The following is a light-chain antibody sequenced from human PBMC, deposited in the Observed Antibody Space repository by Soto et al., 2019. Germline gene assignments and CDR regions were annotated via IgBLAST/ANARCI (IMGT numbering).Light chain of an antibody. CDR3: QQYFSTWT. Sequence: DIVMTQSPDSLAVSLGERATINCKSSQSVLYSSNNMNYLAWYQQKPGQPPKLLIYWASTRESGVPDRFSGSGSGTDFTLTISSLQAEDVAVYYCQQYFSTWTFGQGTRVEIK. J-gene: IGKJ1*01. V-gene: IGKV4-1*01. CDR2: WAS. CDR1: QSVLYSSNNMNY.